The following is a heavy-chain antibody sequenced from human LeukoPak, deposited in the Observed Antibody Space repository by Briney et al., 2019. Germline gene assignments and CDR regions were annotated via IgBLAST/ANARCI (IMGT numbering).Heavy chain of an antibody. CDR3: ARAELLGYFDY. D-gene: IGHD1-26*01. CDR2: IYSGGST. Sequence: GGSLRLSCAASGFTVSSNYMSWVRQAPGKGLEWVSIIYSGGSTYYTDSVKGRFTISRDNSKNTLYLQMNSLRAEDTAVYYCARAELLGYFDYWGQGTLVTVSS. J-gene: IGHJ4*02. V-gene: IGHV3-66*02. CDR1: GFTVSSNY.